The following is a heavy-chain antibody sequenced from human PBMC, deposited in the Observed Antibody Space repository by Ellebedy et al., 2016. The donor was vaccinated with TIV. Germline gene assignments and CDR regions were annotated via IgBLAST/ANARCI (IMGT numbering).Heavy chain of an antibody. CDR1: GFTFSSYA. Sequence: GGSLRLCXAASGFTFSSYAMSWVRQAPGKGLEWVSAISGSGGSTYYADSVKGRFTISRDNSKNTLYLQMNSLRAEDTAVYYCARARAAAGYWGLKYYFDYWGQGTLVTVSS. D-gene: IGHD6-13*01. CDR2: ISGSGGST. J-gene: IGHJ4*02. V-gene: IGHV3-23*01. CDR3: ARARAAAGYWGLKYYFDY.